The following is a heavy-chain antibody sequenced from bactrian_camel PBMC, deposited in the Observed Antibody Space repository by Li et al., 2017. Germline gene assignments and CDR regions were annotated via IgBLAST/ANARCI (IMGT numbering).Heavy chain of an antibody. V-gene: IGHV3S9*01. D-gene: IGHD4*01. CDR1: GDTISRYC. J-gene: IGHJ4*01. CDR3: AFSRGSCRGTPSLWRGYYAY. Sequence: HVQLVESGGGSVQVGGSLRLSCVASGDTISRYCMGWFRQIPDKEREGVAGIESDGSTGYTDSVKGRFTISQDSAKNTVYLQMNSLKPEDTAMYYCAFSRGSCRGTPSLWRGYYAYWGQGTQVTVS. CDR2: IESDGST.